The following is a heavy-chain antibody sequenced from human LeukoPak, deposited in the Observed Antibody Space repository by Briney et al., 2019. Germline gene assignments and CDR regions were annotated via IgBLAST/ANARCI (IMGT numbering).Heavy chain of an antibody. V-gene: IGHV1-2*02. CDR2: MNANNGAT. D-gene: IGHD6-25*01. CDR1: GYTFNDFY. Sequence: ASVKVSCKTSGYTFNDFYIHWVRQAPGQGPEWMAWMNANNGATDSAQKFQGRITMTRDTSIRTAYMELNRLNSDDTAVYYCARAAAGSYFDYWGQGTQVTVSS. CDR3: ARAAAGSYFDY. J-gene: IGHJ4*02.